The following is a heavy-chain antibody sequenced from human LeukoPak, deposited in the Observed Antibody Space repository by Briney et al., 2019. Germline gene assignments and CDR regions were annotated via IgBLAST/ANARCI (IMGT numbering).Heavy chain of an antibody. D-gene: IGHD5-12*01. CDR1: GFTFSSYG. J-gene: IGHJ4*02. V-gene: IGHV3-30*18. Sequence: PGRSLRLSCAASGFTFSSYGMHWVRQAPGKGLEWVAVISYDGSNKYYADSVKGRFTISRDNSKNTLYLQMNSLRAEDTAVYYCAKGYDSWSDYWGQGTLVTVSS. CDR3: AKGYDSWSDY. CDR2: ISYDGSNK.